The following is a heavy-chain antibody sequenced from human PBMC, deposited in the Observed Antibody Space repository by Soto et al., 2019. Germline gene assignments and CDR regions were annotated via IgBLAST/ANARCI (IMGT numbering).Heavy chain of an antibody. Sequence: GGSLRLSCAASGFTFSSYGMPWVGKDTGKGLEQMKVISYDGSNKFYADSVKGRFTISRDNSKNTLYLQMNSLRAEDTAVYYCAKAGPAAAALDYWGQGT. V-gene: IGHV3-30*18. CDR3: AKAGPAAAALDY. CDR2: ISYDGSNK. J-gene: IGHJ4*02. D-gene: IGHD6-13*01. CDR1: GFTFSSYG.